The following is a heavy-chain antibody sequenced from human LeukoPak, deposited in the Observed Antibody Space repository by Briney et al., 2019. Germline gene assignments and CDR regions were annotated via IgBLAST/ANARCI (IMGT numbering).Heavy chain of an antibody. Sequence: GASVKVSCKASGYTFTSYYMYWVRQAPGQGLEWMGIINPSGGSTSYAQKFQGRVTMTRDTSTSTVYMELSSLRSEDTAVYYCARDGYGDYSFDYWGQGTLVTVSS. CDR1: GYTFTSYY. CDR2: INPSGGST. J-gene: IGHJ4*02. V-gene: IGHV1-46*01. D-gene: IGHD4-17*01. CDR3: ARDGYGDYSFDY.